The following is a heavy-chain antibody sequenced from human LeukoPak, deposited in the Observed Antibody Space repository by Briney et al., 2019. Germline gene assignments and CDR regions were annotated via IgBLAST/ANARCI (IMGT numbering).Heavy chain of an antibody. J-gene: IGHJ4*02. CDR1: SGSISSSNW. CDR2: IYHSGST. V-gene: IGHV4-4*02. D-gene: IGHD1-1*01. CDR3: ARVNKGGTLDY. Sequence: SETLSLTCAVSSGSISSSNWWSWVRQPPGKGLEWIGEIYHSGSTNYNPSLKSRVTISVDKSKNQFSPKLSSVTAADTAVYYCARVNKGGTLDYWGQGTLVTVSS.